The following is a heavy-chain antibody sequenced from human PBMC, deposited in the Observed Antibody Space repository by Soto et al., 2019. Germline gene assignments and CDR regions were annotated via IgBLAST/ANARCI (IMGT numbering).Heavy chain of an antibody. CDR2: INHSGST. CDR1: GGSFRGYY. V-gene: IGHV4-34*01. J-gene: IGHJ6*03. CDR3: ARAVVVPAAMGSRYYYYYYYLXV. D-gene: IGHD2-2*01. Sequence: PSETLSLTCAVYGGSFRGYYWSWVRQPPGKGLEWIGEINHSGSTNYNPSLKSRVTISVDTSKNQFSLKLSSVTAADTAVYYCARAVVVPAAMGSRYYYYYYYLXVWGKGTTVXVSS.